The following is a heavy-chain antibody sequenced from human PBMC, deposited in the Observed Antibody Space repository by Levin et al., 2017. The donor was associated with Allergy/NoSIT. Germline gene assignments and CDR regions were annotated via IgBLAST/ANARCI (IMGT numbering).Heavy chain of an antibody. V-gene: IGHV4-4*07. Sequence: PSETLSLTCSVSGGSISSYYWNWIRQPAGKRLEWIGRIYTSGSINYNPSLKSRVTMSVDRAKNQFSLKVKSVTAADTALYFCVRELFASGYDHGMDVWGQGTTVTVSS. CDR2: IYTSGSI. J-gene: IGHJ6*02. D-gene: IGHD5-12*01. CDR1: GGSISSYY. CDR3: VRELFASGYDHGMDV.